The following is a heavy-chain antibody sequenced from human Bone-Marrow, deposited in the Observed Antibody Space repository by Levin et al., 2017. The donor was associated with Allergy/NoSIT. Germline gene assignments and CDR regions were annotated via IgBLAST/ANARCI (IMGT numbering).Heavy chain of an antibody. J-gene: IGHJ6*02. V-gene: IGHV3-30*18. CDR1: GFNFRSFA. CDR3: VKEGQLVQGDYYYYYGMDV. CDR2: ISHDGSNK. Sequence: PGGSLRLSCAASGFNFRSFAMHWVRQAPGKGLEWVTAISHDGSNKYYADSVKGRFTISRDNSKNTVDLQMNSLRSEDTAVYYCVKEGQLVQGDYYYYYGMDVWGQGTTVTVSS. D-gene: IGHD6-6*01.